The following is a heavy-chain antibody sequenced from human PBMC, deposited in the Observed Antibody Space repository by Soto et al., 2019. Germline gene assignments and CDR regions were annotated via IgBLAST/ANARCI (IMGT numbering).Heavy chain of an antibody. Sequence: QVQLQQWGAGLLKPSETLSLTCAVYGGSFSGYYWSWIRQPPGKGLEWIGEINHSGSTNYNPSLKSRVTISVDTSKNQFSLKLSSVTAADTAMYYCARGRVTGTPWAFDYWGQGTLVTVSS. CDR3: ARGRVTGTPWAFDY. V-gene: IGHV4-34*01. CDR2: INHSGST. J-gene: IGHJ4*02. CDR1: GGSFSGYY. D-gene: IGHD1-7*01.